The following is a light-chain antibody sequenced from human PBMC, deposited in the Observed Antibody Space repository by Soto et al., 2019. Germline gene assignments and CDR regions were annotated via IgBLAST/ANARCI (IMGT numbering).Light chain of an antibody. CDR1: SGHSSYA. CDR3: QTWGTGIHV. J-gene: IGLJ1*01. Sequence: QPVLTQSPSASASLGASVELTCTLSSGHSSYAIAWHQQQPEKGPRYLMKLNSDGSHSKGDGIPDRFSGSSSGAERYLINSSLQSEDEADYYCQTWGTGIHVFGTGTKLTVL. CDR2: LNSDGSH. V-gene: IGLV4-69*01.